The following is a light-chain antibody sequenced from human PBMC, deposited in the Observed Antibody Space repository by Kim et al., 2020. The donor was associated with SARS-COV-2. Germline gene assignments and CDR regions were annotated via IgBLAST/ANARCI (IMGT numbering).Light chain of an antibody. V-gene: IGLV3-19*01. CDR1: SLRNYY. CDR3: GSRDNSGHQRVL. CDR2: GKN. J-gene: IGLJ2*01. Sequence: SSELTQDPAVSVALGQTVRITCQGDSLRNYYATWYQQKPGQAPVVVIYGKNDRPSGIPDRFSGSSSGNTASLTITGAQAEDEADYYCGSRDNSGHQRVLFAGGTQLTVL.